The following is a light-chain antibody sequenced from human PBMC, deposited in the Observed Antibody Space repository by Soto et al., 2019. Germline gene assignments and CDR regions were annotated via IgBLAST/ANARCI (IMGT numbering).Light chain of an antibody. Sequence: EIVLTQSPGTLSLSPGERATLSCSASQSVSSYYLAWYQQKPGQAPRLLIYAASSRATGIPDRFSGGGSGTDFTLTISRLEPEDFAVYYCQQCGSSPWTFGQGTKVEIK. CDR1: QSVSSYY. V-gene: IGKV3-20*01. CDR2: AAS. CDR3: QQCGSSPWT. J-gene: IGKJ1*01.